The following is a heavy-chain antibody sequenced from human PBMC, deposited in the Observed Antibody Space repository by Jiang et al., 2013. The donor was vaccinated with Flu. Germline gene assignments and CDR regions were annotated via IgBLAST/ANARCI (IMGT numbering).Heavy chain of an antibody. J-gene: IGHJ6*03. CDR3: ARGVVDTAPGNYHYCYMDF. V-gene: IGHV1-69*01. CDR1: RGTFSNYA. CDR2: IIPMFGTA. D-gene: IGHD5-18*01. Sequence: GAEVKKPGSSVKVSCKASRGTFSNYAITWVRQAPGQGLEWMGGIIPMFGTADHAQKFQGRVTITADESTSTAYMELTSLTFEDTAIYYCARGVVDTAPGNYHYCYMDFWGKGTTVTVSS.